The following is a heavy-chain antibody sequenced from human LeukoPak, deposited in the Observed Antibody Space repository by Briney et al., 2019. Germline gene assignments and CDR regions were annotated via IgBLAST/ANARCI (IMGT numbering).Heavy chain of an antibody. CDR1: GYTFTSYG. J-gene: IGHJ4*02. D-gene: IGHD5-18*01. Sequence: ASVKVSCKASGYTFTSYGISWVRQAPGQGLEWMGWISAYNGNTNYAQKLQGRVTMTTDTSTSTAYMELRSPRSDDTAVYYCARVDYYSGLYSYGPRTYYFDYWGQGTLVTVSS. CDR3: ARVDYYSGLYSYGPRTYYFDY. V-gene: IGHV1-18*01. CDR2: ISAYNGNT.